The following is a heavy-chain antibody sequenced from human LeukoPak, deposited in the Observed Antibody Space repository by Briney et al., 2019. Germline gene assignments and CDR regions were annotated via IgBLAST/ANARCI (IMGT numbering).Heavy chain of an antibody. CDR1: GFTFSNYS. D-gene: IGHD3-3*01. J-gene: IGHJ6*02. V-gene: IGHV3-21*01. CDR2: ISSSSSYI. Sequence: GGSLRLSCAASGFTFSNYSMNWVRQAPGKGLEWVSSISSSSSYIYYADSVKGRFTISRDNAKNSLYLQMNSLRAEDTAVYYCAGNYDFRSGYYYGMDVWGQGTTVTVSS. CDR3: AGNYDFRSGYYYGMDV.